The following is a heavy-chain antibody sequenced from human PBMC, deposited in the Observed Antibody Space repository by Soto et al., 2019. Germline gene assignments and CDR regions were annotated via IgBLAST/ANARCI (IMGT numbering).Heavy chain of an antibody. CDR3: ARLRPDYGDYAQYYYYGMDV. D-gene: IGHD4-17*01. CDR1: GGSISSYY. V-gene: IGHV4-59*01. Sequence: ETLALTCTVSGGSISSYYWSWIRQPPGKGLEGIGYIYYSGSTNYNPSLKSRVTISVDTSKNQFSLKLSSVTAADTAVYYCARLRPDYGDYAQYYYYGMDVWGQGTTVTVSS. CDR2: IYYSGST. J-gene: IGHJ6*02.